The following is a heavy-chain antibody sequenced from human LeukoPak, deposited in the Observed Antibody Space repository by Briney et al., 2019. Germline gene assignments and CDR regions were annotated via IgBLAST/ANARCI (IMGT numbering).Heavy chain of an antibody. D-gene: IGHD6-13*01. CDR1: GFTFSSFA. CDR2: VSYDGNNN. J-gene: IGHJ4*02. CDR3: ARGNIAAAGIHY. V-gene: IGHV3-30-3*01. Sequence: GGSLRLSCAASGFTFSSFAMHWVRQAPGKGLEWVAVVSYDGNNNYYADSVKGRFTISRDSSKNTLYLQMNSLRIEDTAVYYCARGNIAAAGIHYWGQGTLVIVSS.